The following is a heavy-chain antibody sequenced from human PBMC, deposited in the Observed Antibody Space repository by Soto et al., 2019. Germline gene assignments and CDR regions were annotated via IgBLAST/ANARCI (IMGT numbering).Heavy chain of an antibody. D-gene: IGHD2-15*01. V-gene: IGHV3-23*01. J-gene: IGHJ3*02. CDR1: GSTFSSYA. CDR3: ARELAYCSGGNCYMEGAFDI. CDR2: ISGSGDSI. Sequence: EVQLWESGGGLVQPGGSLRLSCAASGSTFSSYAMSWVRQAPGKGLEWVSVISGSGDSIYYADSVKGRFTISRDNSKNTLYLQMNSLRAEDTALYYCARELAYCSGGNCYMEGAFDIWGQGTMVTVSS.